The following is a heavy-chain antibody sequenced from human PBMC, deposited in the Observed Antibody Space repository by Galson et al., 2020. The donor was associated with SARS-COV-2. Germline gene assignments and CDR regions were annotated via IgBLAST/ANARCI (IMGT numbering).Heavy chain of an antibody. CDR2: IDPEDGAR. CDR3: TTGQPSPYDILHIYFDS. V-gene: IGHV1-24*01. J-gene: IGHJ4*02. CDR1: GYSLTELS. D-gene: IGHD3-22*01. Sequence: ASVKVSCKVSGYSLTELSMHWVRQAPGKGLEWMGGIDPEDGARIYAQKFQGRVTMTEDTSTDTATMELSSLTSEDTAVYYCTTGQPSPYDILHIYFDSWGQGTLLTVSS.